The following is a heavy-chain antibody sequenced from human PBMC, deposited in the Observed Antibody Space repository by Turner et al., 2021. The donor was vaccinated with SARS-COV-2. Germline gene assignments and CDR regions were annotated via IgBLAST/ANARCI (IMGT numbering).Heavy chain of an antibody. CDR3: ARPNTYYYGSGDSHGRSHNWFDP. CDR2: IYYSGST. D-gene: IGHD3-10*01. Sequence: QLQLQESGPGLVKPSETLSLTCTVSGGSISSPSYYWGWIRQPPGKGLEGIGNIYYSGSTYYNPSLKSRVTISVDTSKNQFSLKLSSVTAADTAVYYCARPNTYYYGSGDSHGRSHNWFDPWGQGTLVTVSS. CDR1: GGSISSPSYY. V-gene: IGHV4-39*01. J-gene: IGHJ5*02.